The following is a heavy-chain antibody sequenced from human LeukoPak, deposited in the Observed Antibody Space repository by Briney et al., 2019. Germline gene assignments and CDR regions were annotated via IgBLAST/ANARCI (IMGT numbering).Heavy chain of an antibody. Sequence: KPSETLSLTCSVSGGSISSSSSYWGWIRQPPGKGLEWIGSIYYSGSSFDNPALKSRVTISVDTSKNQFSLKLSSVTAADTAVYYCARLDYGGNHGFDYWGQGTLVTVSS. J-gene: IGHJ4*02. CDR3: ARLDYGGNHGFDY. D-gene: IGHD4-23*01. V-gene: IGHV4-39*07. CDR1: GGSISSSSSY. CDR2: IYYSGSS.